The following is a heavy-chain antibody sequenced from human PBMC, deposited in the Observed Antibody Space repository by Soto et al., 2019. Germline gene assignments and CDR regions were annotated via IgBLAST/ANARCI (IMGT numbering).Heavy chain of an antibody. CDR2: ISYDGSNK. D-gene: IGHD3-3*01. CDR1: GFSVSGYA. J-gene: IGHJ6*02. V-gene: IGHV3-30-3*01. CDR3: ARDTHGYYDFWTGYLAYGMDV. Sequence: XVWLRLPCAACGFSVSGYAKPGVGKAPGKGLERVAVISYDGSNKYYADSVKGRFTISRDNSKNTLYLQMNSLRAEDTAVYYCARDTHGYYDFWTGYLAYGMDVWAQGTTVTFSS.